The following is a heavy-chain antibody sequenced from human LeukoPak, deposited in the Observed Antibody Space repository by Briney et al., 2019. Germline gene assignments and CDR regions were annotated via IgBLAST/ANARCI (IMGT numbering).Heavy chain of an antibody. CDR3: ARDRGPGSYYPLDY. CDR2: IYTSGST. J-gene: IGHJ4*02. Sequence: SETLSLTCTVSGGSISSYYWSWIRQPAGKGLEWIGRIYTSGSTNYNPSLKSRVTMSVATSKNQFSLKLSSVTAADTAVYYCARDRGPGSYYPLDYWGQGTLVTVSS. CDR1: GGSISSYY. V-gene: IGHV4-4*07. D-gene: IGHD3-10*01.